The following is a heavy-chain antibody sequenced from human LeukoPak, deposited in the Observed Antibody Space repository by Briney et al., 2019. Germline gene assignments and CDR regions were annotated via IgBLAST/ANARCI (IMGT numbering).Heavy chain of an antibody. D-gene: IGHD5-18*01. Sequence: SETLSLTCAVSGYSISSGYYWGWIWQPPGKGLEWIGSIYHSGSTYYNPSLKSRVTISVDTSKNQFSLKLSSVTAADTAVYYCARRGYSYVDYWGQGTLVTVSS. CDR2: IYHSGST. CDR1: GYSISSGYY. V-gene: IGHV4-38-2*01. J-gene: IGHJ4*02. CDR3: ARRGYSYVDY.